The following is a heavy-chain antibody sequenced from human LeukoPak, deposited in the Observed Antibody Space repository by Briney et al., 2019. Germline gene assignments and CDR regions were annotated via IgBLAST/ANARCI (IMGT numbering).Heavy chain of an antibody. J-gene: IGHJ5*02. CDR1: GGSISSSNW. CDR2: IYHSGST. V-gene: IGHV4-4*02. CDR3: AAAPLAVAEIVT. D-gene: IGHD6-19*01. Sequence: SETLSLTCAVSGGSISSSNWWSWVRQPPGKGLEWIGEIYHSGSTNYNPSLKSRVTISVDTSKNQFSLKLSSVTAADTAVYYCAAAPLAVAEIVTWGRGTLVTVSS.